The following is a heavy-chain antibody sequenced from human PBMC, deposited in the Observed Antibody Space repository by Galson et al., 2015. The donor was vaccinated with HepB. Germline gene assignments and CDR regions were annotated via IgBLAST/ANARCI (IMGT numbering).Heavy chain of an antibody. J-gene: IGHJ6*02. CDR2: INPNSGGT. D-gene: IGHD2-15*01. CDR1: GYTFTGYY. V-gene: IGHV1-2*02. Sequence: SVKVSCKASGYTFTGYYMHWVRQAPGQGLEWMGWINPNSGGTNYAQKFQGRVTMTRDTSISTAYMELSRLRSDDTAVYYCAREGPKYCSGGSCYSVNLNYYYYYGMDVWGQGTTVTVSS. CDR3: AREGPKYCSGGSCYSVNLNYYYYYGMDV.